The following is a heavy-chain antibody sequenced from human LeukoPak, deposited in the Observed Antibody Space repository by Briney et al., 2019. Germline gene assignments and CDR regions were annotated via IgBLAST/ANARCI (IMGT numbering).Heavy chain of an antibody. CDR3: ARDNPDSGGYPTCPGDL. CDR2: ITSNGDST. CDR1: GFTFSNYA. J-gene: IGHJ2*01. Sequence: PGGSLRLSCAASGFTFSNYAMHWVRQAPGKGLEYISAITSNGDSTYYVNSVKGRFTISRDNSKNTLYLQMGSLRAEDMAVYYCARDNPDSGGYPTCPGDLWGRGTLVTVSS. D-gene: IGHD3-22*01. V-gene: IGHV3-64*01.